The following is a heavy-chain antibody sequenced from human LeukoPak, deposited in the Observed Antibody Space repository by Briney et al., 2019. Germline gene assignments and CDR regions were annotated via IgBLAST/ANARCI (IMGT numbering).Heavy chain of an antibody. D-gene: IGHD6-19*01. CDR2: INPNSGDS. Sequence: ASVKVSCKASGYTFTSYGISWVRQAPGQGLEWMGRINPNSGDSNYAQKFQGRVTMTRDTSISTAYMELSRLRSDDTAVYYCARESGSGWYDYWGQGTLVTVSS. CDR3: ARESGSGWYDY. J-gene: IGHJ4*02. V-gene: IGHV1-2*06. CDR1: GYTFTSYG.